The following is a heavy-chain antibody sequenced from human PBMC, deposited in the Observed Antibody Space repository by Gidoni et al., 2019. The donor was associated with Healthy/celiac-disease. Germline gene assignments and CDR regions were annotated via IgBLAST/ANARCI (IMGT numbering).Heavy chain of an antibody. CDR3: ARDDVVGAYYFDY. CDR1: GYTFTSYG. CDR2: ISAYSGNT. Sequence: QVHLVLSGAEVKKPGASVQVSCTAFGYTFTSYGISWVRQAPGQGLEWMGWISAYSGNTNYAQKLQGRVTMTTDTSTSTAYMERRSLRSDDTAVYYCARDDVVGAYYFDYWGQGTLVTVSS. D-gene: IGHD1-26*01. J-gene: IGHJ4*02. V-gene: IGHV1-18*01.